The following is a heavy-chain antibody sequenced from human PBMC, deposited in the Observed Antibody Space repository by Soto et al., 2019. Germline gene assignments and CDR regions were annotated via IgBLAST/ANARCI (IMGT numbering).Heavy chain of an antibody. CDR2: ISRTSSYI. Sequence: VASLTLSSVVSGLTFDNYSMNWVLQTPGKGLEWVSSISRTSSYIDYRDSVKGRFTISRDNAKNSLSLQMNGLRVEDTAVYYCVSDQKSEHFETRGPNWFDTWGKGTLVTVS. J-gene: IGHJ5*02. CDR3: VSDQKSEHFETRGPNWFDT. CDR1: GLTFDNYS. V-gene: IGHV3-21*06. D-gene: IGHD3-3*01.